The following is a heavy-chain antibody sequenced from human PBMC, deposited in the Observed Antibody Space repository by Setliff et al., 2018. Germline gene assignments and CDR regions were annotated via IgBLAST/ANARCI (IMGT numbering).Heavy chain of an antibody. CDR2: LHTSGTT. J-gene: IGHJ4*02. D-gene: IGHD1-26*01. CDR1: GGSITSGSYY. V-gene: IGHV4-61*02. CDR3: ARDNTIVGATDY. Sequence: PSETLSLTCAVSGGSITSGSYYWSWTRQPAGEGLEWIGRLHTSGTTVYNPSLKGRVTMSADTSTNHFSLKLTSVTAADTAVYYCARDNTIVGATDYWGQGALVTVSS.